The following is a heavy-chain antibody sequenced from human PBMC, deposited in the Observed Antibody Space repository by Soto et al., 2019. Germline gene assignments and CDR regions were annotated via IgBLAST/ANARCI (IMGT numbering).Heavy chain of an antibody. Sequence: ASVKVCCKASGYTFNSYDIKWVRQANGQGLEWMGWMNPNSGNTGYAQKFQGRVTMTRNTSISTAYMELSSLRSEDTAVYYCASSTSYCSGGSCVDYWGQGTLVTVSS. D-gene: IGHD2-15*01. CDR1: GYTFNSYD. CDR2: MNPNSGNT. V-gene: IGHV1-8*01. J-gene: IGHJ4*02. CDR3: ASSTSYCSGGSCVDY.